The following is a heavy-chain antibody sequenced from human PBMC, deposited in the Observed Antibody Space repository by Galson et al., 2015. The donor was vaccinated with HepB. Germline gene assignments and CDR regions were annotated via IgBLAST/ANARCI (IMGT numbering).Heavy chain of an antibody. D-gene: IGHD2-2*01. V-gene: IGHV3-30*18. CDR1: GFTFSSYG. CDR3: AKEGCSSTSCYPYFDY. Sequence: SLRLSCAASGFTFSSYGMHWVRQAPGKGLEWVAVISYDGSNKYYADSVKGRFTISRDNSKNTLYLQMNSLRAEDTAVYYCAKEGCSSTSCYPYFDYWGQGTLVTVSS. J-gene: IGHJ4*02. CDR2: ISYDGSNK.